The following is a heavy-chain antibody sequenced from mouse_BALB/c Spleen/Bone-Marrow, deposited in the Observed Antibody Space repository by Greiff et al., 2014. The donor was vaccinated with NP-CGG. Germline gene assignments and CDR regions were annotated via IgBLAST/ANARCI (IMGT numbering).Heavy chain of an antibody. CDR3: ARCYYGSSNAMDY. V-gene: IGHV1-4*01. Sequence: VQLQQSGAELARPGASVKMSCKASGYTFTSYTMHWVKQRPGQGLEWIGYINPSSGCTNYNQKFKDKATLTADKSSSTAYMQLSSLTSEDSAVYYCARCYYGSSNAMDYWGQGTSVTVSS. CDR1: GYTFTSYT. D-gene: IGHD1-1*01. J-gene: IGHJ4*01. CDR2: INPSSGCT.